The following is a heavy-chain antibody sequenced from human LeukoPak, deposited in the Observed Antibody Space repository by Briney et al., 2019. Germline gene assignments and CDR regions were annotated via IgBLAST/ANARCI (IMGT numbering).Heavy chain of an antibody. D-gene: IGHD2-2*01. CDR1: GYTFTDYY. J-gene: IGHJ5*02. V-gene: IGHV1-2*02. CDR2: INPDSGVT. CDR3: ARQYCSSSNCYESDNWFGP. Sequence: GASVKVSCKASGYTFTDYYIHWVRQAPGQGLEWMGWINPDSGVTNYVQDFQGRVTMTRDKSTGIAHMELSRLTSDDTAVYYCARQYCSSSNCYESDNWFGPWGQGTLVTVSS.